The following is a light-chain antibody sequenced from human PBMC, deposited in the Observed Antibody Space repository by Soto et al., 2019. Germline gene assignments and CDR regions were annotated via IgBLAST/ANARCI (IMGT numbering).Light chain of an antibody. Sequence: QSALTQPASVSGSPGQSITISCTGTSSDVGGYKYVSWYQQHPGKAPKLLIYEVSNRPSGASNRFSGSKSGNTASLTISGLQAEDEADYYCSSYTSSNTQVFGGGTKVTVL. J-gene: IGLJ2*01. CDR1: SSDVGGYKY. V-gene: IGLV2-14*01. CDR3: SSYTSSNTQV. CDR2: EVS.